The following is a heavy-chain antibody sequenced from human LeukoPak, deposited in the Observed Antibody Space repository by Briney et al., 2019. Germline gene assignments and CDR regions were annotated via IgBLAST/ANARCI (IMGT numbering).Heavy chain of an antibody. J-gene: IGHJ4*02. D-gene: IGHD5-18*01. CDR1: GYTFTGYY. V-gene: IGHV1-2*02. CDR3: ARATVDTAMVTDGYYFDY. Sequence: GASVKVSCKASGYTFTGYYMHWVRQAPGQGLEWMGWINPNSGGTNYAQKFQGRVTVTRDTSISTAYMELSRLRSDDTAVYYCARATVDTAMVTDGYYFDYWGQGTLVTVSS. CDR2: INPNSGGT.